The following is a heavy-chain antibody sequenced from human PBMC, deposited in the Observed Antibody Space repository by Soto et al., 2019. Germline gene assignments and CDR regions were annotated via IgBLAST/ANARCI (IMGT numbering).Heavy chain of an antibody. D-gene: IGHD3-22*01. CDR1: GYTFTSYA. J-gene: IGHJ4*02. Sequence: QVQLVQSGAEVKKPGASVKVSCKASGYTFTSYALHWVRQAPGQRLEWMGWINAGNGNTKYSQKFQGRVTITRDTSVSTAYLALPSLTSEDTVVYYCARSSGYASVDYRGPGSLVTGSS. CDR2: INAGNGNT. CDR3: ARSSGYASVDY. V-gene: IGHV1-3*01.